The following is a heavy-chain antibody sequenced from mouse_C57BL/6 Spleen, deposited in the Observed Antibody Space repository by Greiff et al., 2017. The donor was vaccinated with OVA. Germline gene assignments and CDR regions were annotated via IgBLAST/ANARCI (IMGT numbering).Heavy chain of an antibody. V-gene: IGHV5-12*01. CDR3: ARSTAQATREYAY. CDR2: ISNGGGST. D-gene: IGHD3-2*02. J-gene: IGHJ3*01. Sequence: EVKLVESGGGLVQPGGSLKLSCAASGFTFSDYYMYWVRQTPEKRLEWVAYISNGGGSTYYPDTVKGRFTISRDNAKNTLYLQRSRLKSEDTAMYYCARSTAQATREYAYWGQGTLVTVSA. CDR1: GFTFSDYY.